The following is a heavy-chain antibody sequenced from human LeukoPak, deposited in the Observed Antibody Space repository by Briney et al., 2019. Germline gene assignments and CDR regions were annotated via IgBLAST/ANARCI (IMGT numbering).Heavy chain of an antibody. D-gene: IGHD3-10*01. CDR1: GGSFSGYY. V-gene: IGHV4-34*01. J-gene: IGHJ3*02. Sequence: PSETLSLTCAVYGGSFSGYYWSWIRQPPGKGLEWIGEINHSGSTNYNPSLKSRVTISVDTSKNQFSLKLSSVTAADTAVYYCARGYYYGAGGSTIWGQGTMVTVSS. CDR2: INHSGST. CDR3: ARGYYYGAGGSTI.